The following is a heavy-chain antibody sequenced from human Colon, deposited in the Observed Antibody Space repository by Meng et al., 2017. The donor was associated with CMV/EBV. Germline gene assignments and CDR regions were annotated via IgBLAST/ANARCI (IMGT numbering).Heavy chain of an antibody. J-gene: IGHJ6*02. CDR3: ARITSSVYSYALDV. D-gene: IGHD5/OR15-5a*01. CDR1: GHTMTGYH. V-gene: IGHV1-2*06. CDR2: INPRNGDT. Sequence: SGHTMTGYHLHWIRQDPGQGREWMGRINPRNGDTDYAPKFQVRATMTTDTSTNTAYLELSGLRSDDTAVYYCARITSSVYSYALDVWGQGTKVTVSS.